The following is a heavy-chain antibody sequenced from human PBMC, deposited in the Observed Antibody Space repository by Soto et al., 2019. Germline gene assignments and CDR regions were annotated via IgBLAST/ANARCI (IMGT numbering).Heavy chain of an antibody. CDR3: TRYNQSTLDYYFDY. V-gene: IGHV3-7*01. D-gene: IGHD1-20*01. CDR2: MNQDGTIK. CDR1: GFTFNNYW. J-gene: IGHJ4*02. Sequence: GGSLRLSCAASGFTFNNYWLSWVRQAPGQGLEWVANMNQDGTIKYYVDSVKGRFTISRDNAENSLFLQMNSLRAEDTAVYYCTRYNQSTLDYYFDYCGQVALVTVSS.